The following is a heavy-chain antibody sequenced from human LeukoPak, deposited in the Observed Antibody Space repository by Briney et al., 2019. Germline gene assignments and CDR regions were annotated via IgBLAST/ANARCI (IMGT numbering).Heavy chain of an antibody. V-gene: IGHV1-2*02. CDR3: ARDYYDSSGYLVLVY. CDR2: INPNSGGT. J-gene: IGHJ4*02. D-gene: IGHD3-22*01. Sequence: GASVKLSCKASGYTFTGYYMHWVRQAPGQGLEWMGWINPNSGGTNYAQKFQGSVTMTRDTSISTAYMELSRLRSDDTAVYYCARDYYDSSGYLVLVYWGQGTLVTVS. CDR1: GYTFTGYY.